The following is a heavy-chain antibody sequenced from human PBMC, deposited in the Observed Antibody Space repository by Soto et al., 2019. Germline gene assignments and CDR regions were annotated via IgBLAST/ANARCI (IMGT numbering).Heavy chain of an antibody. V-gene: IGHV4-59*01. J-gene: IGHJ4*02. CDR3: ARHPGYYDVLTGYSTYYFDS. CDR2: IYYSGST. Sequence: SETLSLTCTVSGGSISSYYWSWIRQPPGKGLEWIGYIYYSGSTNYNPSLKSRVTIPVDTSKNQFSLKLSSVTAADTAVYYCARHPGYYDVLTGYSTYYFDSWGQGALVTVSS. CDR1: GGSISSYY. D-gene: IGHD3-9*01.